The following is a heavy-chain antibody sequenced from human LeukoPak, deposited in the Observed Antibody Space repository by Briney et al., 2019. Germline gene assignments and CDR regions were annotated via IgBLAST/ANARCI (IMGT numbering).Heavy chain of an antibody. CDR2: ISAFKGNT. CDR3: ARQGLMAAVDY. J-gene: IGHJ4*02. CDR1: GGTFSSYA. D-gene: IGHD6-13*01. V-gene: IGHV1-18*01. Sequence: GASVKVSCKASGGTFSSYAISWVRQAPGQGLEWMGWISAFKGNTNYAQKLQGRVTMTTDTSTSTAYMELRSLRSDDTALYYCARQGLMAAVDYWGQGSLVTVSS.